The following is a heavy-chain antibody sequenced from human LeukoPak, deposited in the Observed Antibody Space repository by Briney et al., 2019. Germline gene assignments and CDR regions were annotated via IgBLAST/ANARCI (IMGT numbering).Heavy chain of an antibody. CDR2: ISGSGAGT. V-gene: IGHV3-23*01. D-gene: IGHD2-15*01. CDR3: APKVVGSTPFDY. CDR1: GFTFSSFA. J-gene: IGHJ4*02. Sequence: GGSLRLSCAASGFTFSSFAMNWVRQAPGKGLDWVSSISGSGAGTYYADSVKGRFTISRDNSKNTLYLQMNSLRAADTAVYYCAPKVVGSTPFDYWGQGTLVTVSS.